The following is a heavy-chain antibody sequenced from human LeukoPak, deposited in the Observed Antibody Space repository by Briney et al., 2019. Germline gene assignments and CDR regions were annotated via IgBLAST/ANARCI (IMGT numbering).Heavy chain of an antibody. D-gene: IGHD1-14*01. Sequence: PGGSLRLSCAASGFTFSSYSMNWVRQAPGKGLEWVSSISSSSSYIYYADSVKGRFTISRDSSKNTLYLQMNSLRAEDTAVYYCAKPSTITPPHYFDYWGQGTLVTVSS. CDR1: GFTFSSYS. CDR3: AKPSTITPPHYFDY. V-gene: IGHV3-21*04. CDR2: ISSSSSYI. J-gene: IGHJ4*02.